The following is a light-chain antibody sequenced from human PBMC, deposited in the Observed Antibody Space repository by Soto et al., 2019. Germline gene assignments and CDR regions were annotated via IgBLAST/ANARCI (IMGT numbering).Light chain of an antibody. V-gene: IGLV1-40*01. Sequence: QPVLTQPPSVSGAPGQRVTISCTGSSSNIGAGYDLHWYQQLPGTAPKLLIYGNINRPSGVPDRFSGSKPGTSASLAITGLQAEDEADYYCQSYDTSLHAVVFGGGTKLTVL. CDR3: QSYDTSLHAVV. CDR2: GNI. J-gene: IGLJ2*01. CDR1: SSNIGAGYD.